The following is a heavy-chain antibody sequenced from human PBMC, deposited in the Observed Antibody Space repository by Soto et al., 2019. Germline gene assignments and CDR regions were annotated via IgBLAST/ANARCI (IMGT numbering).Heavy chain of an antibody. V-gene: IGHV1-46*03. CDR1: GYTFTTYY. J-gene: IGHJ4*02. Sequence: QVQLVQSGAEVRKTGTSVKVSCNASGYTFTTYYIHWVRHAPGQGLEWMGIINPSGGSTSFAQRFQDRVTMTRHTSTSIVFMGLNSMRSEGTAMYYCATTQYSSNWYYDYWGQGTLVTVSS. D-gene: IGHD6-13*01. CDR3: ATTQYSSNWYYDY. CDR2: INPSGGST.